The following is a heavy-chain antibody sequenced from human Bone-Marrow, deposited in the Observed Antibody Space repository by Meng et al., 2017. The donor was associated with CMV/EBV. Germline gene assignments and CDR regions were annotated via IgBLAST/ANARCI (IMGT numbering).Heavy chain of an antibody. J-gene: IGHJ3*02. Sequence: GESLKISCAASGFAFNNYGLHWIRQAPGKGLEWVALIPYDDSNKYYADSVKGRFTISRDNSKNTLYLQMNSLRAEDTAVYYCARGRRWIQLWTSYDAFDIWGQGTMVTVSS. CDR3: ARGRRWIQLWTSYDAFDI. V-gene: IGHV3-30-3*01. CDR2: IPYDDSNK. D-gene: IGHD5-18*01. CDR1: GFAFNNYG.